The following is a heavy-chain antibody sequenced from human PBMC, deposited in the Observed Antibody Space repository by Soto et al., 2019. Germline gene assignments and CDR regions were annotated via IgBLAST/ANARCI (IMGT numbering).Heavy chain of an antibody. CDR3: ARLSYYDFWSGQNDAFDI. CDR2: IIPILGIA. CDR1: GGTFSSYT. J-gene: IGHJ3*02. D-gene: IGHD3-3*01. Sequence: QVQLVQSGAEVKKPGSSVKVSCKASGGTFSSYTISWVRQAPGQGLEWMGRIIPILGIANYAQKFQGRVTITADKSTSTAYMELSSLGSEDTAVYYCARLSYYDFWSGQNDAFDIWGQGTMVTVSS. V-gene: IGHV1-69*02.